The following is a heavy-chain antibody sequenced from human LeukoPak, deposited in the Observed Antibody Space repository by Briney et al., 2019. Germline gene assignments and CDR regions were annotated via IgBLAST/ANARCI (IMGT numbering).Heavy chain of an antibody. CDR1: GYTFTSYD. J-gene: IGHJ3*02. CDR2: MNPNSGKT. CDR3: ARSPTGAFDI. V-gene: IGHV1-8*01. D-gene: IGHD7-27*01. Sequence: ASVKVSCKASGYTFTSYDISWVRQATGQGPEWMGWMNPNSGKTGYAQKFQGRVTMTWDTSISTAYMDLSSLRSEDTAVYYCARSPTGAFDIWGQGTMVTVSS.